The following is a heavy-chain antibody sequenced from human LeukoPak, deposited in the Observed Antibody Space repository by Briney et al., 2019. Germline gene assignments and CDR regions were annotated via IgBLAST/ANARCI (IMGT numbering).Heavy chain of an antibody. D-gene: IGHD6-13*01. CDR1: GYTFTGYY. CDR3: ARGSSSWQPDFDY. V-gene: IGHV1-2*02. J-gene: IGHJ4*02. CDR2: INPNSGGT. Sequence: ASVKVSCKASGYTFTGYYMHWVRQAPGQGLEWMGWINPNSGGTNYAQKFQGRVTMTRDTSISTAYMELSRLRSDDTAVYYCARGSSSWQPDFDYWGQGTLVTVSS.